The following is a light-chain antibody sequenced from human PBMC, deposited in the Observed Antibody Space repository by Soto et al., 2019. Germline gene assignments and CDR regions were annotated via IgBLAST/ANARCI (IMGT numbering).Light chain of an antibody. CDR2: SNN. V-gene: IGLV1-44*01. Sequence: QSVLTQPPSASGTPGQRVTISSSGSSSNIGSNIVSWYQHLPGTAPKLLIHSNNQRPSGVPDRFSGSKSGTSASLAISGLQSDDEADYYCAAWDDNVNGYVFGTGTKVTVL. J-gene: IGLJ1*01. CDR3: AAWDDNVNGYV. CDR1: SSNIGSNI.